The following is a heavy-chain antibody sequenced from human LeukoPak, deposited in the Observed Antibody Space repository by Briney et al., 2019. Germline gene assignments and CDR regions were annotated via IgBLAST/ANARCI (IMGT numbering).Heavy chain of an antibody. Sequence: SGGSLRLSCAASGFTFSSYGMHWVRQAPGKGLEWVAVIWYDGSSKYYADSVKGRFTISRDNSKNTLYLQMNSLRAEDTAVYYCAREIGGTYNWFDPWGQGTLVTVSS. J-gene: IGHJ5*02. CDR2: IWYDGSSK. CDR1: GFTFSSYG. V-gene: IGHV3-33*01. CDR3: AREIGGTYNWFDP. D-gene: IGHD1-1*01.